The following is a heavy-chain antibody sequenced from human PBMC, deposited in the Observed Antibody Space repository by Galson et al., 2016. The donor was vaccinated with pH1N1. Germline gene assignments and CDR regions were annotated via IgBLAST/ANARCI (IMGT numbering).Heavy chain of an antibody. CDR3: AKVMVQAGLQGDAFDV. V-gene: IGHV3-9*01. D-gene: IGHD2-2*01. CDR1: GFTFNDYA. CDR2: ISWNSGNI. J-gene: IGHJ3*01. Sequence: RLSCAASGFTFNDYAMHWVRLLPGKGLEWVSGISWNSGNIDYADSVKGRFTVSRDKAKSSLHLQMNSLRPEDTAFYFCAKVMVQAGLQGDAFDVWGPGTMVAVSS.